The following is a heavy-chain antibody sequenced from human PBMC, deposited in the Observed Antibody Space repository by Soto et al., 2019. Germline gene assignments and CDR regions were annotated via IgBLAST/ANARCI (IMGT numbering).Heavy chain of an antibody. D-gene: IGHD6-13*01. CDR2: ISSSSSYI. CDR1: GFTFSSYS. Sequence: GGSLRLSCAVSGFTFSSYSMNWVRQAPGKGLEWVSSISSSSSYIYYADSVKGRFTISRDNAKNSLYLQMNSLRAEDTAVYYCARPMLLAAAGTWAPGEWFDPWGQGTLVTVSS. CDR3: ARPMLLAAAGTWAPGEWFDP. V-gene: IGHV3-21*01. J-gene: IGHJ5*02.